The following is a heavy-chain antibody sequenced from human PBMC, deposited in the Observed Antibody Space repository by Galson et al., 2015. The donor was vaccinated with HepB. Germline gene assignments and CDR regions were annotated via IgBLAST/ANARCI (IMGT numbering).Heavy chain of an antibody. CDR1: GFSFSDYY. CDR2: ISSSGSSI. J-gene: IGHJ3*02. V-gene: IGHV3-11*01. D-gene: IGHD6-19*01. Sequence: SLRLSCAASGFSFSDYYMSWIRQAPGKGLEWVSYISSSGSSIYYADSVKGRFTISRDNAKNSLYLQMNSLRAEDTAVYYCGRPAAVAGNAFDIWGQGTMVTV. CDR3: GRPAAVAGNAFDI.